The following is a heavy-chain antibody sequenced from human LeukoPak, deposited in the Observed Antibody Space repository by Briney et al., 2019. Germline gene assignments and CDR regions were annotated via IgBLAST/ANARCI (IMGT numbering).Heavy chain of an antibody. J-gene: IGHJ3*02. CDR2: TYYMSNWYN. CDR3: ARADMFRARQFDACDI. V-gene: IGHV6-1*01. Sequence: SQTLSLTCAISVDSISSSSFPWNGIRQSPSRGLEWLGRTYYMSNWYNDYAVSVKSRLIINPDTSTSQFSLHLNFVTPEDTAVYYCARADMFRARQFDACDIWGQGTMVTVSS. CDR1: VDSISSSSFP. D-gene: IGHD3-10*01.